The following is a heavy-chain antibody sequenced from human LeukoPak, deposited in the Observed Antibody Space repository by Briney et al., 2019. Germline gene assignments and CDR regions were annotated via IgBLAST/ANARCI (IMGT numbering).Heavy chain of an antibody. CDR3: AKAGWRYYDSSGYYFDY. D-gene: IGHD3-22*01. CDR1: GFTFDDYA. J-gene: IGHJ4*02. CDR2: ISWNSGSI. V-gene: IGHV3-9*01. Sequence: GGSLRLSCAASGFTFDDYAVHWVRQAPGKGLEWVSGISWNSGSIGYADSVKGRFTISRDNAKNSLYLQMNSLRAEDTALYYCAKAGWRYYDSSGYYFDYWGQGTLVTVSS.